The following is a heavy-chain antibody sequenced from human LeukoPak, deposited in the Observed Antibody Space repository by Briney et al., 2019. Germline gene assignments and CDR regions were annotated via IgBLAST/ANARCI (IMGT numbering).Heavy chain of an antibody. CDR1: GGSISSSSYY. V-gene: IGHV4-39*01. CDR3: ARLPGGGFLREDY. CDR2: TYYSGST. J-gene: IGHJ4*02. Sequence: PSETLSLTCTVSGGSISSSSYYWGWIRQPPGKGLEWIGSTYYSGSTYYNPSLKSRVTISVDTSKNQFSLKLSSVTAADTAVYYCARLPGGGFLREDYWGQGTLVTVSS. D-gene: IGHD1-14*01.